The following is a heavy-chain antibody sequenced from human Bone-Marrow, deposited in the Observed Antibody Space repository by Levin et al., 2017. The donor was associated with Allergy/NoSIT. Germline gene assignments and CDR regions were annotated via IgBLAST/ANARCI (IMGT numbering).Heavy chain of an antibody. CDR3: GRSPRMAVGGYWFDP. CDR1: GFTFGDSA. Sequence: PGGSLRLSCTASGFTFGDSAMSWFRQAPGKGLEWVGFIRSKLYGGTIEYAASVKGKFIISRDDSKSIAYLQMNSLKTEDTAVYYCGRSPRMAVGGYWFDPWGQGTLVTVSS. D-gene: IGHD6-19*01. J-gene: IGHJ5*02. V-gene: IGHV3-49*03. CDR2: IRSKLYGGTI.